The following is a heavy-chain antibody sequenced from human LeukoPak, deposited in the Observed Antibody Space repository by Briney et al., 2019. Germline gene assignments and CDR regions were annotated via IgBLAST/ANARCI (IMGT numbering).Heavy chain of an antibody. J-gene: IGHJ4*02. CDR1: GFTFSTYG. D-gene: IGHD5-12*01. Sequence: PGGSLRLSCEASGFTFSTYGLSWVRQAPGKGLEWVSAISASGSRTHFADSVAGRFTISRDNSRNTLYLQMNSLRAEDTAVYYCARDRLSDYWGQGTLVTVSS. CDR2: ISASGSRT. V-gene: IGHV3-23*01. CDR3: ARDRLSDY.